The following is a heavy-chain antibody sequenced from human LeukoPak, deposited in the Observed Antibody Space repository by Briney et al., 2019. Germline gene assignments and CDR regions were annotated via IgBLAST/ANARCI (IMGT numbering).Heavy chain of an antibody. V-gene: IGHV4-39*07. J-gene: IGHJ4*02. CDR2: IYYSGST. D-gene: IGHD2/OR15-2a*01. Sequence: PSETLSLTCTVSGGSISSSSYYWGWIRQPPGKGLEWIGSIYYSGSTYYNPSLKSRVTISVDTSKNQFSLKLSSVTAADTAVYYCARRPLSSYYFDYRGQGALVTVSS. CDR3: ARRPLSSYYFDY. CDR1: GGSISSSSYY.